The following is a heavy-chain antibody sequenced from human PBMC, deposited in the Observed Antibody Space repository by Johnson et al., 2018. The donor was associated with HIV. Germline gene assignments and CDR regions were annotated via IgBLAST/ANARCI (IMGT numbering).Heavy chain of an antibody. CDR3: AKDLMYNWNDVGAFDI. J-gene: IGHJ3*02. D-gene: IGHD1-1*01. V-gene: IGHV3-9*01. CDR1: GFAFSNYG. Sequence: VQLVESGGGVVQPGRSLRLSCAASGFAFSNYGMHWVRQAPGKGLEWVSGISWNSGSIGYADSVKGRFTISRDNSKNTLYLQMNSLRAEDTAVYYCAKDLMYNWNDVGAFDIWGQGTMVTVSS. CDR2: ISWNSGSI.